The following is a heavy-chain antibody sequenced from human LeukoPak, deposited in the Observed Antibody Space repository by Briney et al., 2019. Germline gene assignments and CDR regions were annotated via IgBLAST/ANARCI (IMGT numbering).Heavy chain of an antibody. CDR1: GFTVSSNY. V-gene: IGHV3-66*01. D-gene: IGHD3-9*01. J-gene: IGHJ5*02. CDR3: ARGHSRNLYYDILTGYSPYNWFDP. Sequence: GGSLRLSCAASGFTVSSNYMSWVRQAPGKGLEWVSVIYSGGSTYYADSVKGRFTISRDNSKNTLYLQMNSLGAEDTAVYYCARGHSRNLYYDILTGYSPYNWFDPWGQGTLVTVSS. CDR2: IYSGGST.